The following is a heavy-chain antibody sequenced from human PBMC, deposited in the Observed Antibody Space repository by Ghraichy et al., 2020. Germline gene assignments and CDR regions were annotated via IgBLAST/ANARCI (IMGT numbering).Heavy chain of an antibody. CDR3: ARDVFWSGYYTIDY. J-gene: IGHJ4*02. CDR2: INHSGST. Sequence: SETLSLTCAVYGGSFSGYYWSWIRQPPGKGLEWIGEINHSGSTNYNPSLKSRVTISVDTSKNQFSLKLSSVTAAETAVYYCARDVFWSGYYTIDYWGQGTLVTVSS. CDR1: GGSFSGYY. D-gene: IGHD3-3*01. V-gene: IGHV4-34*01.